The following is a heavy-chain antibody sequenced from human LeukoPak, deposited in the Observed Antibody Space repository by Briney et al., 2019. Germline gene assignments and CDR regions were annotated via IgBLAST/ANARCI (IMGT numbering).Heavy chain of an antibody. Sequence: SETLSLTCTVSGGSISSYYWSWIRQPPGKGLEWIGYIYYSGSTNYNPSLKSRVTISVDTSKNQFSLKLSSVTAADTAVYYCARDQYDFWSGYYPDYWGQGTLVTVSS. CDR3: ARDQYDFWSGYYPDY. CDR1: GGSISSYY. CDR2: IYYSGST. V-gene: IGHV4-59*01. D-gene: IGHD3-3*01. J-gene: IGHJ4*02.